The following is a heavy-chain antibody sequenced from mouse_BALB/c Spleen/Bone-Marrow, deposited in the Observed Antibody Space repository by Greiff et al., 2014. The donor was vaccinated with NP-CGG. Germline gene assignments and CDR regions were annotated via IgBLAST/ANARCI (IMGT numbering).Heavy chain of an antibody. CDR2: IYPGSGNT. J-gene: IGHJ4*01. V-gene: IGHV1-77*01. CDR1: GYTFTDYY. Sequence: QVQLKESGAELAGPGASVKLSCKASGYTFTDYYINWVKQRTGQGLEWIGEIYPGSGNTYYNEKFKGKATLTADKSSSTAYMQLSSLTSEDSAVYFCARDWDYYAMDYWGQGTSVTVSS. D-gene: IGHD4-1*01. CDR3: ARDWDYYAMDY.